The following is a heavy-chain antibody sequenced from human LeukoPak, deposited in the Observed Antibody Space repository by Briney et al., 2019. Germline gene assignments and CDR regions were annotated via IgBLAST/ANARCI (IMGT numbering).Heavy chain of an antibody. CDR3: ARDPYFYDSSGYPSHYFDY. J-gene: IGHJ4*02. D-gene: IGHD3-22*01. V-gene: IGHV4-38-2*02. CDR2: IYHSGST. CDR1: GYSISSGYY. Sequence: SETLSLTCTVSGYSISSGYYWGWIRQPPGKGLEWIGSIYHSGSTYYNPSLKSRVTISVDTSKNQFSLNLSSVTAADTAVYYCARDPYFYDSSGYPSHYFDYWGQGTLVTVSS.